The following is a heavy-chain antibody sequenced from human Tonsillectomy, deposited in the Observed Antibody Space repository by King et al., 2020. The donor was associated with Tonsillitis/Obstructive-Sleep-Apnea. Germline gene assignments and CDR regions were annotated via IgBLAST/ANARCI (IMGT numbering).Heavy chain of an antibody. CDR1: GGSFRGYY. Sequence: VQLQQWCAGLLKPSETLSLTCAVYGGSFRGYYWSLIRQPPGEGLEWIGEINHSGSTNYNPSLKSRVTISVDTSKNQFSLKLSSGTAADTAVYYCARGPDYGDLDYWGQGTLVTVSS. CDR3: ARGPDYGDLDY. D-gene: IGHD4-17*01. CDR2: INHSGST. V-gene: IGHV4-34*01. J-gene: IGHJ4*02.